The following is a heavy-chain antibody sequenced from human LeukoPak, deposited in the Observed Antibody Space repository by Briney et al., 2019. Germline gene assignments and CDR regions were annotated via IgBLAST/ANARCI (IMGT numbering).Heavy chain of an antibody. D-gene: IGHD3-3*01. J-gene: IGHJ4*02. CDR2: ISGSGGST. CDR1: GFTFSSYA. V-gene: IGHV3-23*01. CDR3: AKAYFGVVSYFDY. Sequence: PGGSLRLSCAASGFTFSSYAMSWVRQDPGKGLEWVSAISGSGGSTYYADSVKGRFTISRDNSKNTLYLQMNSLRAEDAAVYYCAKAYFGVVSYFDYWGQGALVTVSS.